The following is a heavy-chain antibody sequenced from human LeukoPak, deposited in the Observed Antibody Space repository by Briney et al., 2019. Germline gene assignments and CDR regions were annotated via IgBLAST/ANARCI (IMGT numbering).Heavy chain of an antibody. CDR3: ARVYSWHGGNFDY. CDR1: GGSISSYY. D-gene: IGHD4-23*01. V-gene: IGHV4-59*01. CDR2: IYYSGGT. Sequence: ASETLSLTCTVSGGSISSYYWSWVRQPPGKGLEWIGYIYYSGGTSYNPSLKSRVTLSVDTSKNQFSLELSSVTAADTAVYYCARVYSWHGGNFDYWGQGTLVTVSS. J-gene: IGHJ4*02.